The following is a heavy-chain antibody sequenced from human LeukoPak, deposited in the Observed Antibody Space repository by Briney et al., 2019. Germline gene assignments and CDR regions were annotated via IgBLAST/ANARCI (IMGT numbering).Heavy chain of an antibody. CDR1: GFTFSDYY. V-gene: IGHV3-11*01. CDR2: ISSSGSTI. D-gene: IGHD3-10*01. CDR3: ARVPMVRGVIYYYYGMDV. Sequence: GGSLRLSCAASGFTFSDYYMSWIRQAPGKGLEWVSYISSSGSTIYYADSVKGRFTISRDNAKNSLYLQMNSLRAEDTAVYYCARVPMVRGVIYYYYGMDVWGQGTTVTVSS. J-gene: IGHJ6*02.